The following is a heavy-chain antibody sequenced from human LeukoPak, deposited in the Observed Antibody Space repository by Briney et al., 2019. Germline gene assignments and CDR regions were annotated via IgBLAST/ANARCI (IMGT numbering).Heavy chain of an antibody. D-gene: IGHD6-6*01. J-gene: IGHJ3*02. CDR2: IYYSGST. CDR1: GGSISSSSYY. V-gene: IGHV4-39*07. CDR3: ARDRAARTVYAFDI. Sequence: SETLSLTCTVSGGSISSSSYYWGWIRQPPGKGLEWIGSIYYSGSTYYNPSLKSRVTISVDTSKNQFSLKLSSVTAADTAVYYCARDRAARTVYAFDIWGQGTMVTVSS.